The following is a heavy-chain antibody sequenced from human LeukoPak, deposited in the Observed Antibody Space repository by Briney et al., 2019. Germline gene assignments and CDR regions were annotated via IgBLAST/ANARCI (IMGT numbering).Heavy chain of an antibody. J-gene: IGHJ4*02. V-gene: IGHV3-30*03. D-gene: IGHD5-18*01. CDR1: GFTFSSYG. CDR3: ARDRGYGYGFFDY. Sequence: GGSLRLSCAASGFTFSSYGMHWVRQAPGKGLEWVAVISHDGSNKYYADSVKGRFIISRDSSTDTLYLQMNSLRVEDTAVYFCARDRGYGYGFFDYWGQGTLVTVSS. CDR2: ISHDGSNK.